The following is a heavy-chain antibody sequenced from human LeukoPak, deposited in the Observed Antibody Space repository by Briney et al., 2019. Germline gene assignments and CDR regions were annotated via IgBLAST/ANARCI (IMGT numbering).Heavy chain of an antibody. CDR2: INPNSGGT. V-gene: IGHV1-2*02. CDR3: ARERLPAVFDY. Sequence: ASVKVSCKSSGYTFSGYDMHWVRQAPGQGLEWMGWINPNSGGTNYAQKFQGRVTMTRDTSISTAYMELSRLRSDDTAVYYCARERLPAVFDYWGQGTLVTVSP. D-gene: IGHD5-12*01. CDR1: GYTFSGYD. J-gene: IGHJ4*02.